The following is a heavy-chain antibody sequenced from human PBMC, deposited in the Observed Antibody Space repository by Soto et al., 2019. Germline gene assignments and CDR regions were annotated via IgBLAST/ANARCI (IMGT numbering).Heavy chain of an antibody. Sequence: TLSLTCTVSGGSISSGDYYWSWIRQPPGKGLEWIAYIHNSVSTHYNPSLKSRVTISVDTSKNRFSLKLSSVTAADTAVYYCARSRYSGSYFFDYWGQGILVTVS. CDR3: ARSRYSGSYFFDY. J-gene: IGHJ4*02. CDR2: IHNSVST. V-gene: IGHV4-30-4*01. CDR1: GGSISSGDYY. D-gene: IGHD1-26*01.